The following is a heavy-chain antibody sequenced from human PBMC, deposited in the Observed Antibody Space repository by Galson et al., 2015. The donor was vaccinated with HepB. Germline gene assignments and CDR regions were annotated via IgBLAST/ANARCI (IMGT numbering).Heavy chain of an antibody. J-gene: IGHJ6*03. D-gene: IGHD2-2*01. CDR3: ARVLHQYQLPSYYYYMDV. CDR1: GGSISSGDHY. V-gene: IGHV4-30-4*01. Sequence: TLSLTCTVSGGSISSGDHYWTWIRQPPGKGLEWIGYIFHSGTTYYSPSLKSRVAISINTSKNQFSLNVTSVTAADTAIYFCARVLHQYQLPSYYYYMDVWGKGTKVTVSS. CDR2: IFHSGTT.